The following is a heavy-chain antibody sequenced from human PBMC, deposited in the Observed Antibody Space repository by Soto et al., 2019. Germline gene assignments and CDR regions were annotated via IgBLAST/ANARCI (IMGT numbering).Heavy chain of an antibody. D-gene: IGHD2-21*01. J-gene: IGHJ4*02. CDR3: ASPNLQRGSVFIFDY. Sequence: QVQLVQSGAEVKKPGSSVKVSCKASGGTFSSYTISWMRQAPGQGLEWMGRIIPILGIANYAQKFQGRVTITAAKATSTAYMELSSLRSEDTAVYYCASPNLQRGSVFIFDYWGQGTLVTVSS. CDR1: GGTFSSYT. CDR2: IIPILGIA. V-gene: IGHV1-69*02.